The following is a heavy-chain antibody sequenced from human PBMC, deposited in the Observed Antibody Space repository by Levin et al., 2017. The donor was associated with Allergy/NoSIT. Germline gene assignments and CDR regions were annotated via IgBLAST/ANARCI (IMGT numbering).Heavy chain of an antibody. CDR2: ISYDGSNK. D-gene: IGHD5-12*01. CDR3: AKAWGGNGYVFDY. J-gene: IGHJ4*02. Sequence: GESLKISCAASGFTFSSYGMHWVRQAPGKGLEWVAVISYDGSNKYYADSVKGRFTISRDNSKNTLYLQMNSLRAEDTAVYYCAKAWGGNGYVFDYWGQGTLVTVSS. CDR1: GFTFSSYG. V-gene: IGHV3-30*18.